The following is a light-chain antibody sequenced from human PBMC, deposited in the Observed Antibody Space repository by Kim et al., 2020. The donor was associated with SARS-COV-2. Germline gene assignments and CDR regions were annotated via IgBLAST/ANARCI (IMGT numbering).Light chain of an antibody. CDR2: AAS. V-gene: IGKV1-39*01. CDR1: QTISSY. CDR3: QQNYTTPYT. Sequence: SATVGDRVTITCRASQTISSYLNWYQQKPGKAPKRLIYAASSLQSWVPSRFSGSGSGTDFTLTISSLQPEDFATYYCQQNYTTPYTFGQGTKLEI. J-gene: IGKJ2*01.